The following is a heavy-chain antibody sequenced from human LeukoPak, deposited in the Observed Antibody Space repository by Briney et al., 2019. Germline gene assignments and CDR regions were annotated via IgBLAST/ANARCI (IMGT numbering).Heavy chain of an antibody. D-gene: IGHD2-15*01. Sequence: GESLKISCQGSGYRFTSYWIGWVRQMPGKGLEWMGIIYPDDSDTRYSPSFQGQVTISADKSISTAYLQWSSLKASDTAMYYCARRGYSGGSCYSSAFDYWGQGTLVTVSS. J-gene: IGHJ4*02. V-gene: IGHV5-51*01. CDR3: ARRGYSGGSCYSSAFDY. CDR2: IYPDDSDT. CDR1: GYRFTSYW.